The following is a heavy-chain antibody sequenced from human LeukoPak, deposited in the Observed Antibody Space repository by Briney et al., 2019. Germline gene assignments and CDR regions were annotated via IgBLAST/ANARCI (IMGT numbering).Heavy chain of an antibody. D-gene: IGHD2-2*01. J-gene: IGHJ4*02. V-gene: IGHV3-30*04. Sequence: GGSLRLSCAASGFTFSSYAMHWVRQAPGKGLEGGAVISYDGSNKYYADSVKGRFTISRDNSKNTLYLQMNSLRAEDTAVYYCAREYCSSTSCPIFDYWGQGTLVTVSS. CDR1: GFTFSSYA. CDR2: ISYDGSNK. CDR3: AREYCSSTSCPIFDY.